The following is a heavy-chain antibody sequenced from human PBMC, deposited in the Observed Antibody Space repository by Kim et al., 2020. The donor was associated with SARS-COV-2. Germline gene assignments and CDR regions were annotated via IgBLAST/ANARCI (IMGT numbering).Heavy chain of an antibody. CDR3: ARSYYDSSGYFQVNFDY. Sequence: FQGRVPITADKSTSTAYMELSSLRSEDTAVYYCARSYYDSSGYFQVNFDYWGQGTLVTVSS. V-gene: IGHV1-69*02. D-gene: IGHD3-22*01. J-gene: IGHJ4*02.